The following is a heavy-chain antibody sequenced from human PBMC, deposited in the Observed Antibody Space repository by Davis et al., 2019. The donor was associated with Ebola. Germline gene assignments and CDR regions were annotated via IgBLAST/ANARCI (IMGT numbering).Heavy chain of an antibody. CDR2: MIAFFGTT. V-gene: IGHV1-69*06. J-gene: IGHJ6*02. Sequence: SEHVPCKASGGTFSSYAIIWVRQAPGHGLEWMEGMIAFFGTTKYAEKFQGSVTITADKSTSTAYMGLSSLRSEDTAVYYCARVDKRYYYYGMDVWGQGTTVTVSS. D-gene: IGHD5-12*01. CDR3: ARVDKRYYYYGMDV. CDR1: GGTFSSYA.